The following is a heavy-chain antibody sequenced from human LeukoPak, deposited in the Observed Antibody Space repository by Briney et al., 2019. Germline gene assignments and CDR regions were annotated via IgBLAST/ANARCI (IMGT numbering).Heavy chain of an antibody. D-gene: IGHD6-6*01. J-gene: IGHJ4*02. CDR1: GGTFSSYA. V-gene: IGHV1-69*05. Sequence: SVKVSCKASGGTFSSYAISRLRQAPGQGLEWMGRIIPIFGTANYAQKFQGRVTITTDESTSTAYMELSSLRSEDTAVYYCARGTYSSSSVHWGQGTLVTVSS. CDR2: IIPIFGTA. CDR3: ARGTYSSSSVH.